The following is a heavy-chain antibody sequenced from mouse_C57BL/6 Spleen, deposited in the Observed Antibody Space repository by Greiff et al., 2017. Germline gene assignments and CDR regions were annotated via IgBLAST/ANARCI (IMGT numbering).Heavy chain of an antibody. Sequence: EVQVVESGGGLVQPGGSLKLSCAASGFTFSDYYMYWVRQTPEKRLEWVAYISNGGGSTYYPDTVKGRFTISRDNAKNTLYLQMSRLKSEDTAMYYCARPYGNYGGYFDVWGTGTTVTVSS. CDR2: ISNGGGST. J-gene: IGHJ1*03. D-gene: IGHD2-1*01. CDR3: ARPYGNYGGYFDV. CDR1: GFTFSDYY. V-gene: IGHV5-12*01.